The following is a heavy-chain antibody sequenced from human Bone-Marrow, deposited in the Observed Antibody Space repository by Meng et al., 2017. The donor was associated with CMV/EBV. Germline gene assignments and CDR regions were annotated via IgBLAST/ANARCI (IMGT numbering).Heavy chain of an antibody. CDR3: VRVSVSRRSLPFYFYAMDV. V-gene: IGHV1-8*03. D-gene: IGHD2/OR15-2a*01. CDR1: GYTFTSYD. CDR2: MNPNSGNT. J-gene: IGHJ6*02. Sequence: ASVKVSCKASGYTFTSYDINWVRQATGQGLEWMGWMNPNSGNTGYAQKFQGRVTITRNTSISTAYMELSSLTPDDTAMYYCVRVSVSRRSLPFYFYAMDVWRQRTTVTVSS.